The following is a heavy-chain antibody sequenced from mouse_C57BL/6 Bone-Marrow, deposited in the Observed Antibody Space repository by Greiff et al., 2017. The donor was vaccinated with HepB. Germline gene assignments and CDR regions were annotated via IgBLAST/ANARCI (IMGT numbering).Heavy chain of an antibody. D-gene: IGHD1-1*01. Sequence: QVQLKQPGAELVKPGASVKMSCKASGYTFTSYWITWVKQRPGQGLEWIGDIYPGSGSTNYNEKFKSKATLTVDTSSSTAYMQLSSLTSEDSAVYYCAREALYYYGSSYEGYFYYFDYWGQGTTLTVSS. J-gene: IGHJ2*01. V-gene: IGHV1-55*01. CDR3: AREALYYYGSSYEGYFYYFDY. CDR2: IYPGSGST. CDR1: GYTFTSYW.